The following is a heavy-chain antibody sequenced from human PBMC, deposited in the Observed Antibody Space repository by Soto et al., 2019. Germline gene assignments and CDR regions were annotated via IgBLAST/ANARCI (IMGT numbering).Heavy chain of an antibody. Sequence: SETLSLPCTVCGGSLTSECYYWSWVRQLPGKGLEWIGYIYYIGSIFYNPFLKSRASISAHSSKRQFSLKLSSVTAADTAVYYCARSRIWEKHLDSWG. J-gene: IGHJ5*01. CDR3: ARSRIWEKHLDS. CDR2: IYYIGSI. V-gene: IGHV4-31*03. CDR1: GGSLTSECYY. D-gene: IGHD1-26*01.